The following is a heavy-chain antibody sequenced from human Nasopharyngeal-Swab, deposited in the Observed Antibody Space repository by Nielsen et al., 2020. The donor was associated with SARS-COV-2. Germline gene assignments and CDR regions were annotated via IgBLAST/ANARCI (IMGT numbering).Heavy chain of an antibody. V-gene: IGHV3-23*01. Sequence: GESLKISCAASGFTFSSYAMSWVRQAPGKGPEWVSAISGSGDSTYYADSVKGRFTISRDNSKNTLYLQMNSLRAEDTAVYYCAKDYYDSSGYYYVWGQGTLVTVSS. D-gene: IGHD3-22*01. CDR2: ISGSGDST. CDR1: GFTFSSYA. CDR3: AKDYYDSSGYYYV. J-gene: IGHJ4*02.